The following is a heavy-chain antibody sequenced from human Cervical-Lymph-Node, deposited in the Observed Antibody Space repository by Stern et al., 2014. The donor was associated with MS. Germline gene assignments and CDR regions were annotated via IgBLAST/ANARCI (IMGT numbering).Heavy chain of an antibody. CDR2: INPNNGDT. CDR1: GYTFTDSS. D-gene: IGHD3-10*01. Sequence: VQLVGSGAEGRQPGASVKVSCKTSGYTFTDSSLHWVRQAPGQGLAWMGWINPNNGDTNFAQKFQGRVTMTRDTSISTVYMSLSRLRSDDTAVYYCARVNTLVRGVRGWFDPWGQGALVTVSS. V-gene: IGHV1-2*02. J-gene: IGHJ5*02. CDR3: ARVNTLVRGVRGWFDP.